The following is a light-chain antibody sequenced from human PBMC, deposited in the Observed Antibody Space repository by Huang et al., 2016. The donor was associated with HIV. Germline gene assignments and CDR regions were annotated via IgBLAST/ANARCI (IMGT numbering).Light chain of an antibody. CDR2: YAS. CDR3: HQSSSLPYT. CDR1: QNIGNS. V-gene: IGKV6-21*02. J-gene: IGKJ2*01. Sequence: EIVLTQYPDFQSVTPKEKITITCRASQNIGNSLHWYQQKPDQSPQLLIKYASQTISGVPSRVSGSGSGTDFTLTINTPEAGDAATYYCHQSSSLPYTFGQGTKLEIK.